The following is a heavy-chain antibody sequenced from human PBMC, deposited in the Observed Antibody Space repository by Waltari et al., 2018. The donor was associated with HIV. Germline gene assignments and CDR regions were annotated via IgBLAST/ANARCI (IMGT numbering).Heavy chain of an antibody. D-gene: IGHD3-9*01. J-gene: IGHJ6*02. Sequence: EVQLVESGGGLVQPGGSLRLPCAASGFTFSSYAMTWVRQAPGKGREWVSAISGSGGSTYYADSVKGRFTISRDNSKNTLYLQMNSLRAEDTAVYYCAKDVGDILTLTYYYYYGMDVWGQGTTVTVSS. CDR2: ISGSGGST. V-gene: IGHV3-23*04. CDR3: AKDVGDILTLTYYYYYGMDV. CDR1: GFTFSSYA.